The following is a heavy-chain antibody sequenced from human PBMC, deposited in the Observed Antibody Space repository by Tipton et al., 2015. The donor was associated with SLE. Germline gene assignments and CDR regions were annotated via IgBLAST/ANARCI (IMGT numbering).Heavy chain of an antibody. D-gene: IGHD6-19*01. CDR3: ARLPSGLAGSRSPWFDP. Sequence: LRLSCTVSGGSISGFYWSWIRQPPGKGLEWIGYSHYGGSTNYNPSLNSRVIISVDPSRNQFSLSLTSVTAADTAVYYCARLPSGLAGSRSPWFDPWGQGTRVTVSS. J-gene: IGHJ5*02. CDR1: GGSISGFY. CDR2: SHYGGST. V-gene: IGHV4-59*08.